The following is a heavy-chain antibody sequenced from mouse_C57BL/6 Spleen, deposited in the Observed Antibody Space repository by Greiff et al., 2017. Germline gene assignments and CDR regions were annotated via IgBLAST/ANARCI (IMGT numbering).Heavy chain of an antibody. CDR3: ARWGSCYSNYVGFAY. Sequence: QVQLQQPGAELVMPGASVKLSCKASGYTFTSYWMHWVKQRPGQGLEWIGEIDPSNSYTNYNQKFKGKSTLTVDKSSSTAYMQLSSLTSEDSAVYYCARWGSCYSNYVGFAYWGQGALVTVSA. V-gene: IGHV1-69*01. CDR2: IDPSNSYT. CDR1: GYTFTSYW. J-gene: IGHJ3*01. D-gene: IGHD2-5*01.